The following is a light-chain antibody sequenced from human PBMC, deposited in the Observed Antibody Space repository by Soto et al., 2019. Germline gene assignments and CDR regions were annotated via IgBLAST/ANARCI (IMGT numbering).Light chain of an antibody. CDR3: QQYNNWPRSYT. V-gene: IGKV3-15*01. CDR1: QSVSSN. CDR2: GAS. J-gene: IGKJ2*01. Sequence: EIVMTQSPATLSVSPGERATLSCRASQSVSSNLAWYQQKPGQAPRLLLYGASTRATGIPARFSGSGSGTEFTLTISSLQSEDFAVYYCQQYNNWPRSYTFGQGTKLEIK.